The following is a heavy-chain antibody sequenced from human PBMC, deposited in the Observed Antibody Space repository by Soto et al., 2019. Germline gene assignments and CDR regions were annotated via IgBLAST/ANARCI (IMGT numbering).Heavy chain of an antibody. Sequence: QVQLVQSGAEVKKPGASVKVSCKASGYTLTSYGISWVRQAPGQGLEWMGWISAYNGNTNYAQKLQGRVTMTTDTSASTAYMELRSLRPDDTAVYYCAGVTTVTTEHAFDIWGQGTMVTVSS. D-gene: IGHD4-17*01. CDR1: GYTLTSYG. CDR3: AGVTTVTTEHAFDI. J-gene: IGHJ3*02. V-gene: IGHV1-18*01. CDR2: ISAYNGNT.